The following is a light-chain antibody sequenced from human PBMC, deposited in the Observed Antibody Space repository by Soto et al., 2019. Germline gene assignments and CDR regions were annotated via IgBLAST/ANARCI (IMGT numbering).Light chain of an antibody. Sequence: DVVLTQSPLYLPVILGQPASISCSSSQSLVHTDGITYLSWFHQRPGQSPRRLIYKVSNRDSGVPDRFAGSGSVTDFTLKISRVEAEDAGVYYCMQGIHWPPYTFGQGTKLEIK. CDR1: QSLVHTDGITY. CDR2: KVS. CDR3: MQGIHWPPYT. V-gene: IGKV2-30*02. J-gene: IGKJ2*01.